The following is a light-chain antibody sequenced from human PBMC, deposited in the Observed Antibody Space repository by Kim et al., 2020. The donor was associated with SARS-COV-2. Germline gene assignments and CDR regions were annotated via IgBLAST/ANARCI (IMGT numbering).Light chain of an antibody. CDR1: QGSSSW. Sequence: SASVGDRVTTSCRASQGSSSWLAWYQQKAGKAPKLLIYAASSLQRGVPSRFSGSGSGTDFTLTISSLQPEDFATYYCQQDNSFPYSFGQGTKLEI. CDR3: QQDNSFPYS. J-gene: IGKJ2*03. CDR2: AAS. V-gene: IGKV1-12*01.